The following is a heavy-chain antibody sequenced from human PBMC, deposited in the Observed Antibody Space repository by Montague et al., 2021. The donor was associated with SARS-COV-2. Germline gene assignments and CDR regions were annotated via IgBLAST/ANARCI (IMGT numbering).Heavy chain of an antibody. D-gene: IGHD3-3*01. CDR1: GGSIRTYY. CDR2: IYYSGNT. V-gene: IGHV4-59*01. J-gene: IGHJ4*02. Sequence: SETLSLTCTLSGGSIRTYYWNWIRQPPGKGLEWIGYIYYSGNTYYNPSLKSRATTSVETSKNQFSLSITSVNAADTTVYYCARGPFWSAAPDYWGQGILVTVSA. CDR3: ARGPFWSAAPDY.